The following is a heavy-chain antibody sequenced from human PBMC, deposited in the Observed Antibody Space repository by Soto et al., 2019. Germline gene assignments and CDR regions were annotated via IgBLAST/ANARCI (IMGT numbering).Heavy chain of an antibody. D-gene: IGHD3-9*01. CDR3: ARPPGYISDWYYFDL. CDR1: GYSFIDYY. CDR2: ISPKSGGT. V-gene: IGHV1-2*02. Sequence: ASVKVSCKASGYSFIDYYIHWVRQAPGRGFEWMGRISPKSGGTNYAQKFEGRVTMTWDTSLNTAYMELSSLISDDTAVYYCARPPGYISDWYYFDLWGQGTLVTVSS. J-gene: IGHJ4*02.